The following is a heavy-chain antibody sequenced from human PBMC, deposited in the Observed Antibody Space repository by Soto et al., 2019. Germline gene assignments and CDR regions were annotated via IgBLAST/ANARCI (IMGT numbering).Heavy chain of an antibody. V-gene: IGHV4-59*08. Sequence: QVQLQESGPGLVKPSETLSLTCTVSGGSINNYYWDWLRQPPGKGLEWIGYIYYSGYTNYNPSLKSRVTISVDTSKNQFSLEVRSVTVADTAVYYCVRRGYDTNWLDYWGQGILVTVSS. CDR2: IYYSGYT. CDR3: VRRGYDTNWLDY. J-gene: IGHJ4*02. D-gene: IGHD1-1*01. CDR1: GGSINNYY.